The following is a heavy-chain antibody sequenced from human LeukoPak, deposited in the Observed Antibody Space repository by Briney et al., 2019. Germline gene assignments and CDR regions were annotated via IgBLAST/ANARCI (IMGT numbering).Heavy chain of an antibody. Sequence: PGGSLRLSCTASGFTFSWHGMNWVRQAPGKGLEWVSGISPSGDITYYTDSVKGRFTISRDNSKNTQSLQMNSLRAEDTAVYYCAREAWGRAFDIWGQGTMVTVSS. CDR3: AREAWGRAFDI. CDR2: ISPSGDIT. J-gene: IGHJ3*02. D-gene: IGHD1-26*01. CDR1: GFTFSWHG. V-gene: IGHV3-23*01.